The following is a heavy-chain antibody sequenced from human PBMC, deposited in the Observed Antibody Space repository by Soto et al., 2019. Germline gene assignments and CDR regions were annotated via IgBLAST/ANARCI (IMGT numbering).Heavy chain of an antibody. CDR1: GFTFSDYY. Sequence: QVQLVESGGGLVKPGGSLRLSCAASGFTFSDYYMSWIRQAPGKGLGWVSYISSSGSTIYYADSVKGRFTISRDNAKNSLYLQMNSLGAEDTAVYYCARDRAHDYGDYYYYYMDVWGKGTTVTVSS. J-gene: IGHJ6*03. V-gene: IGHV3-11*01. D-gene: IGHD4-17*01. CDR2: ISSSGSTI. CDR3: ARDRAHDYGDYYYYYMDV.